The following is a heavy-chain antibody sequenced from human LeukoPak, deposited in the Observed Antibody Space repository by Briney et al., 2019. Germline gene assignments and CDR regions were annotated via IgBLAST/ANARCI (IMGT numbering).Heavy chain of an antibody. V-gene: IGHV3-30-3*01. CDR3: ARDSMMVNWFDP. CDR2: ISYDGSNK. J-gene: IGHJ5*02. Sequence: PVRSLRLSCAASLFTFSSYAMHFARQAPGKGLECVAVISYDGSNKYYADSVKGRFTISTDNSKNTLYLQMNSLRAEDTAVYYCARDSMMVNWFDPWGQGTLVTASS. CDR1: LFTFSSYA. D-gene: IGHD2-8*01.